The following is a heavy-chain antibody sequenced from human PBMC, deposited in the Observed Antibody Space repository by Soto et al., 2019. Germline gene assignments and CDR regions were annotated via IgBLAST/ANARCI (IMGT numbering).Heavy chain of an antibody. D-gene: IGHD2-2*01. V-gene: IGHV1-24*01. CDR2: LDAEDGEA. CDR3: ATLPRTIERTPAAIWSFDS. Sequence: ASVKVSCKVSGYSLSDLSIHWVRQAPGKGLEWMGGLDAEDGEAIYAQKLQGRGTMTEDTSTDTAYMELSSLTSEDTAMYYCATLPRTIERTPAAIWSFDSWGQGTLVTVSS. J-gene: IGHJ4*02. CDR1: GYSLSDLS.